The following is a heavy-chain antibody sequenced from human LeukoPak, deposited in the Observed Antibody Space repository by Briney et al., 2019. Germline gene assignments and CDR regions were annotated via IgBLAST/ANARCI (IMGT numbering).Heavy chain of an antibody. V-gene: IGHV3-7*01. Sequence: GGSLRLSCAATGFTFSSYWMSSVRQARGKGLEWVANIKQDGSEKYYVDSVKGRFTISRDNAKNSLYLQMNSLRAEDTAVYYCARRSLRYFDWLLPTSGFDYWGQGTLVTVSS. J-gene: IGHJ4*02. D-gene: IGHD3-9*01. CDR2: IKQDGSEK. CDR3: ARRSLRYFDWLLPTSGFDY. CDR1: GFTFSSYW.